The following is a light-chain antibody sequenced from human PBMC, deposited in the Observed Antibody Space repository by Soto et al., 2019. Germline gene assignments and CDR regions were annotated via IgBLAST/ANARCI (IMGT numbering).Light chain of an antibody. V-gene: IGKV3-15*01. CDR3: QQYNNWPPLT. CDR2: GAS. Sequence: EIVMTQSPATLSVSPGERATLSCRASQSVSSNLAGYQQKPGQAPRLIIYGASTRATGIPARFSGSGSGTEFTLTISSLQSEDFAVYYCQQYNNWPPLTFGGGTKVEIK. CDR1: QSVSSN. J-gene: IGKJ4*01.